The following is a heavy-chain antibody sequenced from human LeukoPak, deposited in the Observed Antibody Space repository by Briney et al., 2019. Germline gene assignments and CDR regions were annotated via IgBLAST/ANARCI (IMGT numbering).Heavy chain of an antibody. Sequence: ASVKVTCKASGYTFTGYYMHWVRQAPGQGLEWMGRINPNSGGTNYAQKFQGRVTMTRDTSISTAYMELSRLRSDDTAVYYCAREGDGDYAQNFVYWGQGTLVTVSS. CDR3: AREGDGDYAQNFVY. CDR2: INPNSGGT. D-gene: IGHD4-17*01. V-gene: IGHV1-2*06. J-gene: IGHJ4*02. CDR1: GYTFTGYY.